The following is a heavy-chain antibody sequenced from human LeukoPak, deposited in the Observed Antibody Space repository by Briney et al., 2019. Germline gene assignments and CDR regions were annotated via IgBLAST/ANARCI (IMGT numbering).Heavy chain of an antibody. CDR3: GKNRYSGSLSPFDI. CDR2: ISGGGGNT. Sequence: GGSLRLSCAASGFTFSSYGMHWVRQAPGKGLEWVSAISGGGGNTYYADSVKGRFTISRDNSKNTLYLQMNSLRAEDTAVYYCGKNRYSGSLSPFDIWGQGTMVTVSS. CDR1: GFTFSSYG. J-gene: IGHJ3*02. D-gene: IGHD1-26*01. V-gene: IGHV3-23*01.